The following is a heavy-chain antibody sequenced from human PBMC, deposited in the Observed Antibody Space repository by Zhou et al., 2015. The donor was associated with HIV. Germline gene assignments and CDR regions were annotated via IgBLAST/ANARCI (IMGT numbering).Heavy chain of an antibody. CDR3: ARRTGNTGLRGEDGSDS. J-gene: IGHJ5*01. V-gene: IGHV3-30*02. CDR1: GFTFNIYG. CDR2: SRYDGAN. Sequence: GGGVVQPGGSLRLSCVTSGFTFNIYGIHWVRLVPHKGLEWLSFSRYDGANRYETSVEGRFNMTRDNVRDTIYLHLNGLRPEDTVDYFFARRTGNTGLRGEDGSDSSG. D-gene: IGHD3-10*01.